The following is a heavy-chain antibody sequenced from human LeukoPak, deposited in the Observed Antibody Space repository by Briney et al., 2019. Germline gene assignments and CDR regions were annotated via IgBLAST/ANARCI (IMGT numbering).Heavy chain of an antibody. V-gene: IGHV6-1*01. Sequence: SQTLSLTCAISGDSVSSNSAAWNWIRQSPSRGLEWQGRTYYRSKWYNDYAVSVKSRITINPDTSKNQFSLQLNSVPPEDTAVYYCAREGDSSSSTHFDYWGQGTLVTVSS. CDR1: GDSVSSNSAA. CDR2: TYYRSKWYN. D-gene: IGHD6-6*01. CDR3: AREGDSSSSTHFDY. J-gene: IGHJ4*02.